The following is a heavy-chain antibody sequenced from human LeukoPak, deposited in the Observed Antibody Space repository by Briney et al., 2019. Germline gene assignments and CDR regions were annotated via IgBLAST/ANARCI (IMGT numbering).Heavy chain of an antibody. CDR2: ISGGGGNT. J-gene: IGHJ4*02. Sequence: PGGSLRLSCAASGFTFSGYAMSWVRQAPGKGLEWVSSISGGGGNTYYADSVKGRFTISRDNSKIKLYLQMNSLRAEDTAVYYCAKNGRWQAYYFDCWGQGALVAVSS. V-gene: IGHV3-23*01. D-gene: IGHD4-23*01. CDR1: GFTFSGYA. CDR3: AKNGRWQAYYFDC.